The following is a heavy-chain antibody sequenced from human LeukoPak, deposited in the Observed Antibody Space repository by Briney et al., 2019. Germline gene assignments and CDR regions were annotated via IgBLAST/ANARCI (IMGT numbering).Heavy chain of an antibody. V-gene: IGHV1-18*01. D-gene: IGHD6-13*01. Sequence: ASVKVSCKASGYTFTSYGISWVRQAPGQGLEWMGWISAYNGNTNYAQKFRGRVTMTRNTSISTAYMELSSLRSEDTAVYYCARKTAQQLVFFDYWGQGTLVTVSS. CDR3: ARKTAQQLVFFDY. CDR2: ISAYNGNT. J-gene: IGHJ4*02. CDR1: GYTFTSYG.